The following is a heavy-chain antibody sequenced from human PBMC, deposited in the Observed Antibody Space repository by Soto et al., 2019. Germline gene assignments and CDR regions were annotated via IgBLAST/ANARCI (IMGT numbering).Heavy chain of an antibody. V-gene: IGHV4-59*01. J-gene: IGHJ4*02. CDR2: IYYSGST. CDR3: ARGSSLYIPDY. CDR1: GGSISSYY. Sequence: PSETLSLTCTVSGGSISSYYWSWIRQPPGKGLEWIGYIYYSGSTNYNPSLKSRVTISVDTSKNQFSLKLSSVTAADTAVYYRARGSSLYIPDYWGQGTLVTVSS. D-gene: IGHD2-21*01.